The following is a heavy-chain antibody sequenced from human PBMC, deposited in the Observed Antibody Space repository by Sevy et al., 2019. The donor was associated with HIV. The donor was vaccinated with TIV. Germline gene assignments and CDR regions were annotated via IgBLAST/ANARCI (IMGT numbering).Heavy chain of an antibody. J-gene: IGHJ5*02. D-gene: IGHD4-17*01. V-gene: IGHV3-33*01. Sequence: GGSLRLSCAASGFTFSSYGMHWVRQAPGKGLEWVAVIWYDGSNKYYADSVKGRFTISRDNSKNTLYLQMNSLRAEDTAVYYCARGNGGEVSTGWLHPWGQGTLVTVSS. CDR1: GFTFSSYG. CDR2: IWYDGSNK. CDR3: ARGNGGEVSTGWLHP.